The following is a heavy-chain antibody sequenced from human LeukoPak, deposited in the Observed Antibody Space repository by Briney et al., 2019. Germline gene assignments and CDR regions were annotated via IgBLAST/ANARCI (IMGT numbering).Heavy chain of an antibody. CDR2: IYHSGST. V-gene: IGHV4-38-2*02. D-gene: IGHD3-10*01. Sequence: SETLSLTCTVSGYSISSGYYWGWIRQPPGKGLEWIGSIYHSGSTYYNPSLKSRVTMSVDTSKNQFSLKLSSVTAADTAVYYCARQARGYYYGSGSYYNSQNYYYYYMDVWGKGTTVTISS. CDR1: GYSISSGYY. CDR3: ARQARGYYYGSGSYYNSQNYYYYYMDV. J-gene: IGHJ6*03.